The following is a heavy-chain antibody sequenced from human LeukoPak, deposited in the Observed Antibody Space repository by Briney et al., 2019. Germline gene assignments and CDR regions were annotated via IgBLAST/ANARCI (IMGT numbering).Heavy chain of an antibody. Sequence: ASVKVSCKASGYTFISYGINWVRQAPGQGLEWMAYMSPHKDRSHYSQNFQGRVAMTTDTSTTTAYMEVSSLRSDHTAIYYCARVRGAGYMDVWGNGTTVIISS. CDR2: MSPHKDRS. CDR3: ARVRGAGYMDV. D-gene: IGHD3-16*01. CDR1: GYTFISYG. V-gene: IGHV1-18*04. J-gene: IGHJ6*03.